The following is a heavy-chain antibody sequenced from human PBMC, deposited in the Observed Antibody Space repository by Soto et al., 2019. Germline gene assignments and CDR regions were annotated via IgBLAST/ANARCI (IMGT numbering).Heavy chain of an antibody. CDR1: GFTFSSYS. J-gene: IGHJ4*02. V-gene: IGHV3-21*01. Sequence: GGSLRLSCAASGFTFSSYSMNWVRQAPGKGLEWVSSISSSSNYIYYADSMKGRFTISRDNAKNSLYLQMNSLRAEDTAVYYCATRGSSGYSNYWGQGTLVTVSS. CDR3: ATRGSSGYSNY. CDR2: ISSSSNYI. D-gene: IGHD3-22*01.